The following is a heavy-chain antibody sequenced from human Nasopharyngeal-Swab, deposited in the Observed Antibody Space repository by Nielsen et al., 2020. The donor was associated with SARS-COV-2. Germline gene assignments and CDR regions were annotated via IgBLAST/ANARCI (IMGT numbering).Heavy chain of an antibody. CDR2: INHSGST. Sequence: SQTLSLTCAVYGGSFSGYYWSWIRQPPGKGLEWIGEINHSGSTNYNPSLKSRVTISVDTSKNQFSLKLSSVTAADTAVYYCAREVVVVPAALSYYYYMDVWGKGTTVTVSS. CDR1: GGSFSGYY. D-gene: IGHD2-2*01. J-gene: IGHJ6*03. CDR3: AREVVVVPAALSYYYYMDV. V-gene: IGHV4-34*01.